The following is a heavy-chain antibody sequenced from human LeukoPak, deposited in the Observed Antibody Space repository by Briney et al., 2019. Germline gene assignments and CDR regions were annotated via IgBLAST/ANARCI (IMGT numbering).Heavy chain of an antibody. Sequence: PSEILSLTCAVYGESFSGYYWSWIRQAPGTGLEWIGEIDHSGSTNYNPSLESRVTILADTSKNQFSLKLSSVTAADTAVYYCARHRNDDYNNYEGAFDIWGQGTVVTVSS. CDR3: ARHRNDDYNNYEGAFDI. CDR2: IDHSGST. V-gene: IGHV4-34*01. D-gene: IGHD4-11*01. CDR1: GESFSGYY. J-gene: IGHJ3*02.